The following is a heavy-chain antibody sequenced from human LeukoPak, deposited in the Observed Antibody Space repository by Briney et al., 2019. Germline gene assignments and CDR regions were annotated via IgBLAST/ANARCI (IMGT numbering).Heavy chain of an antibody. Sequence: SETLSLTCAVSGGSISSGGYSWSWIRQPPGKGLEWIGYIYYSGSTYYNPSLKSRITISVDTSKNQFSLKLSSVTAADTAVYYCASSAIAVAAPIDYWGQGTLVTVSS. V-gene: IGHV4-30-4*07. CDR3: ASSAIAVAAPIDY. CDR1: GGSISSGGYS. J-gene: IGHJ4*02. D-gene: IGHD6-19*01. CDR2: IYYSGST.